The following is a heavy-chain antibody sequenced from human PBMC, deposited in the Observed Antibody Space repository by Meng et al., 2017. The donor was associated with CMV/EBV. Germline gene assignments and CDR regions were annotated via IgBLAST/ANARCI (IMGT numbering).Heavy chain of an antibody. CDR3: ARGPGVVTVRGVFDY. Sequence: ASVKVSCKASGYTFTNHCIPWVRQAPGQGLEWMGWINPYSGNTNYVQKLQGRVTMTRDTSTNTAYMELRSLRSDDTAVYYCARGPGVVTVRGVFDYWGQGTLVTVSS. J-gene: IGHJ4*02. V-gene: IGHV1-18*01. D-gene: IGHD3-3*01. CDR1: GYTFTNHC. CDR2: INPYSGNT.